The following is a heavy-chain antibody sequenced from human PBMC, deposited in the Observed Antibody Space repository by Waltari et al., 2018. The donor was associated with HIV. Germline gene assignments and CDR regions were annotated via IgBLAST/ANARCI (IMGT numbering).Heavy chain of an antibody. CDR3: AKDRSGNYYNPWFDP. CDR1: GFTFDDYA. Sequence: EVQLVESGGGLVQPGRSLRLSCAASGFTFDDYAMHCLRQVTGKGLEWVSGSSWNGGGIGYADSLKCRFTISRDNAKNSLYLQMNSLRAEDTAMYYCAKDRSGNYYNPWFDPWGQGTLVTVSS. CDR2: SSWNGGGI. D-gene: IGHD3-10*01. V-gene: IGHV3-9*01. J-gene: IGHJ5*02.